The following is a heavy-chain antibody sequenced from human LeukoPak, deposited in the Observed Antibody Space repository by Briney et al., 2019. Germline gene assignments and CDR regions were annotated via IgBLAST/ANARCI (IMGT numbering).Heavy chain of an antibody. Sequence: GGSLRLSCAASGFTFSSYEMNWVRQAPGKGLEWVSYISSSGSTIHYADSVKGRFTISRDNAKNSLYLQMNSLRAEDMALYYCAKDEGYGDYEGAFDIWGQGTMVTVSS. CDR3: AKDEGYGDYEGAFDI. V-gene: IGHV3-48*03. CDR1: GFTFSSYE. D-gene: IGHD4-17*01. J-gene: IGHJ3*02. CDR2: ISSSGSTI.